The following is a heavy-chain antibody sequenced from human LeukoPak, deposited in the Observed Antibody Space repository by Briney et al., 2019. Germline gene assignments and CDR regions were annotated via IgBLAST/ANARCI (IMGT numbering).Heavy chain of an antibody. CDR1: GFTFNSYW. D-gene: IGHD2-2*01. CDR2: IKQDGSEK. J-gene: IGHJ4*02. Sequence: PGGSLRLSCAASGFTFNSYWMNWVCQAPGKGLEWVANIKQDGSEKSYLDSVKGRFTISRDNAKNSLYLQMNSLRAEDTAVYYCARSAGYCSSTSCYFYYFDYWGQGTLVTVSS. CDR3: ARSAGYCSSTSCYFYYFDY. V-gene: IGHV3-7*01.